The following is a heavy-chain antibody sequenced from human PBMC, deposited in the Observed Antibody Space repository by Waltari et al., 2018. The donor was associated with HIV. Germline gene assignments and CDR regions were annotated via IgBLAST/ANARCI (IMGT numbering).Heavy chain of an antibody. J-gene: IGHJ5*02. CDR3: ARVPKRYDWNYDP. Sequence: QVQLQQWGTGLLKPSGTLSLPCAVYGGPFSGYYWSWIRQAPGKGLEWIGEINHHGNTNYNPSLKSRVTIFVDTSKRQFSLKMTSVTAADTGVYYCARVPKRYDWNYDPWGQGTPVTVSS. V-gene: IGHV4-34*02. D-gene: IGHD1-1*01. CDR2: INHHGNT. CDR1: GGPFSGYY.